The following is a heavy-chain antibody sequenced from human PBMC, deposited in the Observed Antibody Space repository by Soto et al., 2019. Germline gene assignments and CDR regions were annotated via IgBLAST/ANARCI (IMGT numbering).Heavy chain of an antibody. D-gene: IGHD5-12*01. J-gene: IGHJ6*02. CDR1: GGSISSYY. CDR3: ARQGYSGYDYYYYYGMDV. Sequence: SETLSLTCTVSGGSISSYYWSWIRQPPGKGLGWIGYIYYSGSTNYNPSLKSRVTISVDTSKNQFSLKLSSVTAADTAVYYCARQGYSGYDYYYYYGMDVWGQGTTVTVSS. CDR2: IYYSGST. V-gene: IGHV4-59*08.